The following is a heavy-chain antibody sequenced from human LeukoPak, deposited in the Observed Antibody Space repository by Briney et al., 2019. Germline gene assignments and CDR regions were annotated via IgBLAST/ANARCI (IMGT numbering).Heavy chain of an antibody. Sequence: ASVKVSCKASGGTCSSYAISWVRQAPGQGLEWMGGIIPIFGTANYAQKFQGRVTITADESTSTAYMELSSLRSEDTAVYYCARRRGGGVEQSIYFDYWGQGTLVTVSS. J-gene: IGHJ4*02. V-gene: IGHV1-69*13. CDR3: ARRRGGGVEQSIYFDY. CDR2: IIPIFGTA. D-gene: IGHD6-19*01. CDR1: GGTCSSYA.